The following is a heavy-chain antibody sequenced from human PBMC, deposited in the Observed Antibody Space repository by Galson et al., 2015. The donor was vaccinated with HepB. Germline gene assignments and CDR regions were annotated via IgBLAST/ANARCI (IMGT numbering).Heavy chain of an antibody. Sequence: ETLSLTCTVSGGSISNVNYYWGWIRQPPGKGLEWIGTTSHDGTTFYNPSLKSRVTISVDTSNNQLSLNLRSLTAADTAVYYCARDPAPWELPRWNLDPWGQGTLVTVSS. D-gene: IGHD1-7*01. CDR3: ARDPAPWELPRWNLDP. CDR1: GGSISNVNYY. CDR2: TSHDGTT. V-gene: IGHV4-39*07. J-gene: IGHJ5*02.